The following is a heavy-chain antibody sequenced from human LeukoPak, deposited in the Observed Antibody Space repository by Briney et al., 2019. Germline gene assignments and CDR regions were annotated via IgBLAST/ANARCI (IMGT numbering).Heavy chain of an antibody. CDR2: INHSGST. D-gene: IGHD3-10*01. CDR1: GGSFSGYY. J-gene: IGHJ5*02. V-gene: IGHV4-34*01. Sequence: PETLSLTCAVYGGSFSGYYWSWIRQPPGKGLEWIGEINHSGSTNYNPSLKSRVTISVDTSRNQFSLKLSSVTAADTAVYYCARGGPYYYGSGPFGFDPWGQGTLVTVSS. CDR3: ARGGPYYYGSGPFGFDP.